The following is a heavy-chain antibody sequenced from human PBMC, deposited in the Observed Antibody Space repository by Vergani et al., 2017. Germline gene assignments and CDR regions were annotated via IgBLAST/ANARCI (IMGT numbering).Heavy chain of an antibody. CDR1: GFTFSNYG. V-gene: IGHV3-30*02. CDR2: IRYDGNNT. J-gene: IGHJ4*02. D-gene: IGHD6-19*01. CDR3: AGDTVTGSRYFDY. Sequence: QVQLVESGGGVVQPGGSLRLSCGVSGFTFSNYGMHWVRQAPGKGLEWVTFIRYDGNNTYYADSVKGRFTISRDNSKNTLFLQMNSLRAEDPAVYYCAGDTVTGSRYFDYWGQGTLVTVSS.